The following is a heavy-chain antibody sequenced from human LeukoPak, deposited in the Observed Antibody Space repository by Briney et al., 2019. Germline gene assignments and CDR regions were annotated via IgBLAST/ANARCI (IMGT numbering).Heavy chain of an antibody. D-gene: IGHD6-19*01. CDR2: IRYDGSNK. CDR3: AKGAPLGVAGLWYFDY. CDR1: GFTFSSYW. Sequence: GGSLRLSCAASGFTFSSYWMSWVRQAPGKGLEWVAFIRYDGSNKYYADSVKGRFTISRDNSKNTLYLQMNSLRAEDTAVYYCAKGAPLGVAGLWYFDYWGQGTLVTVSS. J-gene: IGHJ4*02. V-gene: IGHV3-30*02.